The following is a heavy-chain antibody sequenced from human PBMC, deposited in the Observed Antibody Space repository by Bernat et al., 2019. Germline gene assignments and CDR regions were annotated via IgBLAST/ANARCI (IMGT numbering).Heavy chain of an antibody. CDR1: GFTFSSYE. Sequence: EVQLVESGGGLVQPGGSLRLSCAASGFTFSSYEMNWVRQAPGKGLEWVSYISSSGSTIYYADSVKGRFTISRDNAKNSLYLQMNSLGAEDTAVYYCARDLPPTIVATIGFFDYWGQGTLVTVSS. J-gene: IGHJ4*02. D-gene: IGHD5-12*01. CDR2: ISSSGSTI. V-gene: IGHV3-48*03. CDR3: ARDLPPTIVATIGFFDY.